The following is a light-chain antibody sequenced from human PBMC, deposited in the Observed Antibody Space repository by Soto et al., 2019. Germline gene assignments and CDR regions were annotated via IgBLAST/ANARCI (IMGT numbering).Light chain of an antibody. CDR1: QSVSSTY. CDR3: HQYGSSRHT. J-gene: IGKJ2*01. Sequence: ELLLTQSPSTLSFAPRARSTLSCKAIQSVSSTYLAWYRHKPGQAPRILIYGASSRAAGIPDRFSGSGSGTDFTLTISRLEKEDRAVYYCHQYGSSRHTFGQGTKVDI. V-gene: IGKV3-20*01. CDR2: GAS.